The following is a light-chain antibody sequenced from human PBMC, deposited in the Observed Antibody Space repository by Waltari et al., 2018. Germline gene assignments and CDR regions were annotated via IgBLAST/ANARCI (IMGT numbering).Light chain of an antibody. V-gene: IGKV3-20*01. CDR2: DAS. J-gene: IGKJ1*01. Sequence: SCGASQSVGRSLAWYQQKHGQAPRLLIYDASTRATGIPDRFSGGGSGTDFSLTISRLEPEDFAVYYCQMYVRLPATFGQGTKVEI. CDR1: QSVGRS. CDR3: QMYVRLPAT.